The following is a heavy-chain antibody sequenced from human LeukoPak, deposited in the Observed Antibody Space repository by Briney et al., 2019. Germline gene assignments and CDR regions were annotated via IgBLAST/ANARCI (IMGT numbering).Heavy chain of an antibody. CDR1: GFTFSKYA. CDR2: ISYDGRIK. CDR3: ASLRGYSAYDLDY. D-gene: IGHD5-12*01. Sequence: GRSLRLSCAASGFTFSKYARHWVRQAPGKGLEWVAVISYDGRIKYYADSVKGRFTFSRDNSKSTLYLQMNSLRADDTATYYCASLRGYSAYDLDYWGRGTLVTVSS. J-gene: IGHJ4*02. V-gene: IGHV3-30*04.